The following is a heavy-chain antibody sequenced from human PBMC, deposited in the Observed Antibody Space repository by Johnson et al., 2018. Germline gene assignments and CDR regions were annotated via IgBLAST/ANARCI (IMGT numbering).Heavy chain of an antibody. CDR3: VKGDQAAFDI. J-gene: IGHJ3*02. V-gene: IGHV3-30*18. CDR2: ISYDGSNN. Sequence: QVQLVQSGGGVVQPGRSLRLSCAASGFTFSSYGMHWVRQAPGKGLEWVAVISYDGSNNDYAASVKGRFAISRVNSKNTLFLQMNRLRPEDTAVYYCVKGDQAAFDIWGHGTTVTVSS. CDR1: GFTFSSYG.